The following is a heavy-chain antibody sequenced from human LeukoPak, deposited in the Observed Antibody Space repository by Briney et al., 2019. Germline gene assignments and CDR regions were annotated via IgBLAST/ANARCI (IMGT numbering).Heavy chain of an antibody. CDR2: IKSKTDGGTT. Sequence: PGGSLRLSCAASGFTFSNAWMSWIRQAPGEGLEWVGRIKSKTDGGTTDYAAPVKGRFTISRDDSKNTLYLQMNSLKTEDTAVYYCTTDLVGATQFDYWGQGTLVTVSS. CDR1: GFTFSNAW. V-gene: IGHV3-15*01. J-gene: IGHJ4*02. CDR3: TTDLVGATQFDY. D-gene: IGHD1-26*01.